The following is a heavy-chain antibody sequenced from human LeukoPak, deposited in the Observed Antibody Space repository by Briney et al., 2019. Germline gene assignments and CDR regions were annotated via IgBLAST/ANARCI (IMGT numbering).Heavy chain of an antibody. D-gene: IGHD3-3*01. Sequence: SETLSLTCTVSGGSISSHYWSWIRQPPGKGLEWIGYIYYSGSTNYNPSLKSRVTISVDTSKNQFSLKLSSVTAADTAVYYCARVGTWSGYYYYYYYYMDVWGKGTTVTVSS. CDR2: IYYSGST. CDR1: GGSISSHY. J-gene: IGHJ6*03. V-gene: IGHV4-59*11. CDR3: ARVGTWSGYYYYYYYYMDV.